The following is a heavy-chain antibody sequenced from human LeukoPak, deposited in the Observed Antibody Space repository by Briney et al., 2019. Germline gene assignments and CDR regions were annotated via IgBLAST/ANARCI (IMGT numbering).Heavy chain of an antibody. CDR2: IIPIFGTA. V-gene: IGHV1-69*13. CDR1: GGTFSSYA. J-gene: IGHJ6*02. CDR3: AREGTYYDFWSGYRDYYYYGMDV. Sequence: SVKVSCKASGGTFSSYAISWVRQAPGQGLEWMGGIIPIFGTANYAQKFQGRVTITADESTSTAYMELSSLRSEDTAVYYCAREGTYYDFWSGYRDYYYYGMDVWGQGTTVTVSS. D-gene: IGHD3-3*01.